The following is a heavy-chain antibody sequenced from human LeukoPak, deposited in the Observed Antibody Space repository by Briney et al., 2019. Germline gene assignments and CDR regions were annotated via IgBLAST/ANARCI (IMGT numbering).Heavy chain of an antibody. V-gene: IGHV4-39*01. CDR3: AVLPPDYYDSSGYYY. CDR1: GGSISSSSYY. D-gene: IGHD3-22*01. J-gene: IGHJ4*02. Sequence: SETLSLTCTISGGSISSSSYYWGWIRQPPGKGLEWIGSIYYSGSTYYNPSLKSRVTISVDTSKNQFSLKLSSVTAADTAVYYCAVLPPDYYDSSGYYYWGQGTLVTDSS. CDR2: IYYSGST.